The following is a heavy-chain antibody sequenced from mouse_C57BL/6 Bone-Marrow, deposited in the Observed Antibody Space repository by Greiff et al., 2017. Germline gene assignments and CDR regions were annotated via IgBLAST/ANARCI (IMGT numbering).Heavy chain of an antibody. Sequence: EVQLQQSGAELVKPGASVKLSCTASGFNINDYYIHWVKQRPEQGLEWIGRIDPEDGDTKYAAKFQGKATITADTSSNTAYLQLSSLTSEDTAVYYCTRSLIDYGKNYGGQGTTLTVSS. CDR2: IDPEDGDT. CDR1: GFNINDYY. J-gene: IGHJ2*01. D-gene: IGHD2-4*01. V-gene: IGHV14-2*01. CDR3: TRSLIDYGKNY.